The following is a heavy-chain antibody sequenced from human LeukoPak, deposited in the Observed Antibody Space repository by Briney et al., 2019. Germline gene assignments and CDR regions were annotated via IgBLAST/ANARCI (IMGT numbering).Heavy chain of an antibody. CDR2: IIPIFGTA. V-gene: IGHV1-69*13. D-gene: IGHD2-2*01. CDR3: ARWGYCSSTSCRSSGYYMDV. Sequence: RASVKVSCKASGGTFSSYAISWVRQAPGQGLEWMGGIIPIFGTANYAQKFQGRVTITADESTSTAYMELSSLRSEDTAVYYCARWGYCSSTSCRSSGYYMDVWGKGTTVTVSS. J-gene: IGHJ6*03. CDR1: GGTFSSYA.